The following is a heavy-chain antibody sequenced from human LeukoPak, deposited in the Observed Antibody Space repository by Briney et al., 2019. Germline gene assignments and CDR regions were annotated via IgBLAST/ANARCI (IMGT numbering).Heavy chain of an antibody. CDR2: ISSSSSYI. D-gene: IGHD3-10*01. CDR1: GFTFSSYS. Sequence: GGSLRLSCAASGFTFSSYSMNWVRQAPGKGLEWVSSISSSSSYIYYADSVKGRFTISRDNAKNSLYLQMNSLRAEDTAVYYCARDYYYGSGSYMYYFDYWGQGTLVTVSS. V-gene: IGHV3-21*01. CDR3: ARDYYYGSGSYMYYFDY. J-gene: IGHJ4*02.